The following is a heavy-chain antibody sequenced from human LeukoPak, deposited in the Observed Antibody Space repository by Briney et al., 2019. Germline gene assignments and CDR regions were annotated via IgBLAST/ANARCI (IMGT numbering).Heavy chain of an antibody. CDR3: ARGSSRDGYNP. CDR1: GFTLSAYT. J-gene: IGHJ5*02. Sequence: GGSLGLSCAASGFTLSAYTMTWVRQTPGKGLEWVSFITASDSRTNYADSVKGRFTISRDKSKNTLYLKMNSLRAEDTAVYYCARGSSRDGYNPWGQGTLATVSS. V-gene: IGHV3-23*01. D-gene: IGHD5-24*01. CDR2: ITASDSRT.